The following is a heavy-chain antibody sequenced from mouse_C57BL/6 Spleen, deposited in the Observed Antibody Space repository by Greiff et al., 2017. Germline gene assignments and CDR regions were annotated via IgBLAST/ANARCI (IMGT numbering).Heavy chain of an antibody. CDR3: ARASSGYYFDY. J-gene: IGHJ2*01. CDR2: ISDGGSYT. D-gene: IGHD3-2*02. V-gene: IGHV5-4*03. Sequence: EVKVVESGGGLVKPGGSLKLSCAASGFTFSSYAMSWVRQTPGQRLEWVATISDGGSYTNYPDNVKGRVTISIDNAKSNRYMQLSHLTSEDTAMYYCARASSGYYFDYWGQGTTLTVSS. CDR1: GFTFSSYA.